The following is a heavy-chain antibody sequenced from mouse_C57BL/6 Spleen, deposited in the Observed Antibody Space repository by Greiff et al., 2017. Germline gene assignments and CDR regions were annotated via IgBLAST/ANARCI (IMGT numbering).Heavy chain of an antibody. J-gene: IGHJ1*03. CDR1: GYTFTSYW. CDR2: IDPSDSET. D-gene: IGHD2-10*02. Sequence: QVQLQQPGAELVRPGSSVKLSCKASGYTFTSYWMHWVKQRPIQGLEWIGNIDPSDSETHYNQKFKDKATLTVDKSSSTAYMQLSSLTSEDSTVDYCAREGYGNCGYFDVWGTGTTVTVSS. V-gene: IGHV1-52*01. CDR3: AREGYGNCGYFDV.